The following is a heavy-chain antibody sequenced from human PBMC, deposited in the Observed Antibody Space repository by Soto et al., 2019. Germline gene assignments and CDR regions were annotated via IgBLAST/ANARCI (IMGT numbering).Heavy chain of an antibody. J-gene: IGHJ6*02. CDR1: GFTFSSYG. V-gene: IGHV3-33*01. CDR3: ARDNYGMDV. Sequence: GGSVRLSCAASGFTFSSYGMHWVRQAPGKGLEWVAFIWYDGSNKYYADSVKGRFTISRDNSKNTLYLQMNSLRAEDTAVYYSARDNYGMDVWGQGTTVTVSS. CDR2: IWYDGSNK.